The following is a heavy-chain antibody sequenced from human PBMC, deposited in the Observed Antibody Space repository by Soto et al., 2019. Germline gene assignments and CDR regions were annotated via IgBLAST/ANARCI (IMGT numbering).Heavy chain of an antibody. CDR2: IIPIFGTA. CDR3: ARGRIKQDSSSWYPYYYGMDV. Sequence: ASVKVSCKASGGTFSSYAISWVRQAPGQGLEWMGGIIPIFGTANYAQKFQGRVTITADESTSTAYMELSSLRSEDTAVYYCARGRIKQDSSSWYPYYYGMDVWGQGTTVTVSS. CDR1: GGTFSSYA. D-gene: IGHD6-13*01. J-gene: IGHJ6*02. V-gene: IGHV1-69*13.